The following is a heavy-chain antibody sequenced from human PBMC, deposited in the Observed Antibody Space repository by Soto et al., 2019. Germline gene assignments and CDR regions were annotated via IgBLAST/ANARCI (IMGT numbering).Heavy chain of an antibody. J-gene: IGHJ4*02. CDR2: ISSSSSTI. CDR3: ARAPSIAARPSSYYFDY. D-gene: IGHD6-6*01. Sequence: GGSLRLSCAASGFTFSSYSMNWVRQAPGKGLEWVSYISSSSSTIYYADPVKGRFTISRDNAKNSLYLQMNSLRDEDTAVYYCARAPSIAARPSSYYFDYWGQGTLVTVSS. V-gene: IGHV3-48*02. CDR1: GFTFSSYS.